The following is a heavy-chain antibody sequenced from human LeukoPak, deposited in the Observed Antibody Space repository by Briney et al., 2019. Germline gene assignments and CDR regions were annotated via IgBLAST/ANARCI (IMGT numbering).Heavy chain of an antibody. D-gene: IGHD7-27*01. CDR2: INHSGST. CDR1: GGSFSGYY. J-gene: IGHJ4*02. V-gene: IGHV4-34*01. Sequence: SETLSLTCAVYGGSFSGYYWSWIRQPPGKGLEWIGEINHSGSTNYNPSLKSRVTISVDTSKNQFSLKLSSVTAADTAVYYCASLGIDDYWGQGTLVTASS. CDR3: ASLGIDDY.